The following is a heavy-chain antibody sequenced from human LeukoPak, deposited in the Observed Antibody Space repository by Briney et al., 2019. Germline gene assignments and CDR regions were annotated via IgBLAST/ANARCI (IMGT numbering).Heavy chain of an antibody. V-gene: IGHV1-69*13. D-gene: IGHD6-13*01. Sequence: GASVKVSCKASGGTFSSYAISWVRQAPGQGLEWMGGIIPIFGTANYAQKFQGRVTITADESTSTAYMELSSLRSEDTAVYYCARAADSSSWSYYYCYGMDVWGQGTTVTVPS. CDR2: IIPIFGTA. CDR1: GGTFSSYA. J-gene: IGHJ6*02. CDR3: ARAADSSSWSYYYCYGMDV.